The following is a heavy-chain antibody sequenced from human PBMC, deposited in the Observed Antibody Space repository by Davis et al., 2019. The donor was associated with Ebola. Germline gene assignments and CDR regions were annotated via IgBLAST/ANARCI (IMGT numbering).Heavy chain of an antibody. J-gene: IGHJ6*04. Sequence: PGGSLRLSCAASGFTFSSYSMNWVRQAPGKGPEWVSSISSSSSYIYYVDSVKGRFTISRDNAKNSLYLQMNSLRAEDTAVYYCARQKGYSSTRGYYYGMDVWGKGTTVTVSS. CDR2: ISSSSSYI. V-gene: IGHV3-21*01. CDR1: GFTFSSYS. CDR3: ARQKGYSSTRGYYYGMDV. D-gene: IGHD2-2*01.